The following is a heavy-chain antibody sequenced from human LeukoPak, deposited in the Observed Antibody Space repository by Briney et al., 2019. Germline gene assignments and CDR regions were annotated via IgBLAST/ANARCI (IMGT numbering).Heavy chain of an antibody. CDR1: GGSFSGYY. J-gene: IGHJ5*02. Sequence: SETLSLTCAVYGGSFSGYYWSWLRQPPGKGLEWIGEINHSGSTNYNPSLKSRVTISVDTSKNQFSLKLSSVTAADTAVYYCARGGDYDILTQDWFDPWGQGTLVTVSS. CDR3: ARGGDYDILTQDWFDP. D-gene: IGHD3-9*01. V-gene: IGHV4-34*01. CDR2: INHSGST.